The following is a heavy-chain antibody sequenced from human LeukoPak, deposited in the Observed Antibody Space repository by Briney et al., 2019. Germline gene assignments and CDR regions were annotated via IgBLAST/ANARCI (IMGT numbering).Heavy chain of an antibody. Sequence: GGSLRLSCTASGFIFSTYKMTWVRQAPGKGLEWVSDISDSSSTTNYANSVKGRFTISRDNAKNSLYLQMNSLRAEDTAVYYCARDPPFIIGTTFFDYWGQGTLVTVSS. CDR2: ISDSSSTT. D-gene: IGHD1-20*01. J-gene: IGHJ4*02. CDR1: GFIFSTYK. CDR3: ARDPPFIIGTTFFDY. V-gene: IGHV3-48*04.